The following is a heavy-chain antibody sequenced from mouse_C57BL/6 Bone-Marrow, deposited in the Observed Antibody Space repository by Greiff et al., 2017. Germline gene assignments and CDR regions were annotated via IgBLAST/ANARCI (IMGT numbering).Heavy chain of an antibody. Sequence: VKLMESGAELVRPGTSVKVSCKASGYAFTNYLIEWVKQRPGQGLEWIGVINPGSGGTNYNEKFKGKATLTADKSSSTAYMQLSSLTSEDSAVYFCARSTSNFPYYAMDDWGQGTSVTVAS. V-gene: IGHV1-54*01. CDR3: ARSTSNFPYYAMDD. J-gene: IGHJ4*01. CDR1: GYAFTNYL. CDR2: INPGSGGT. D-gene: IGHD5-5*01.